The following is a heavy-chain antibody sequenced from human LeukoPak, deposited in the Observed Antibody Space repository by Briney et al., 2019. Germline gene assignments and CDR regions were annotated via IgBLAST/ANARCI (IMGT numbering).Heavy chain of an antibody. Sequence: ASVKVSCKASGYTFTSYGISWVRQAPGQGLEWMGWISAYNGNTNYAQKLQGRVTMTTDTSTSTAYMELSSLRSEDMAVYYCARAYYYDSSGYYYDYWGQGTLVTVSS. V-gene: IGHV1-18*03. J-gene: IGHJ4*02. CDR1: GYTFTSYG. CDR3: ARAYYYDSSGYYYDY. CDR2: ISAYNGNT. D-gene: IGHD3-22*01.